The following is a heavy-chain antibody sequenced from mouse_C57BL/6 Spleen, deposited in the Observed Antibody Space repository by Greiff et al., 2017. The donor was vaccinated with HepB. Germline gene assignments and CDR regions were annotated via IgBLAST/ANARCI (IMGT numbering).Heavy chain of an antibody. CDR2: INPNNGGT. Sequence: VQLQQSGPELVKPGASVKISCKASGYTFTDYYMNWVKQSHGKSLEWIGDINPNNGGTSYNQKFKGKATLTVDKSSSTAYMELRSLTSEDSAVYYCARRGSYDGYPYYFDYWGQGTTLTVSS. J-gene: IGHJ2*01. CDR1: GYTFTDYY. V-gene: IGHV1-26*01. D-gene: IGHD2-3*01. CDR3: ARRGSYDGYPYYFDY.